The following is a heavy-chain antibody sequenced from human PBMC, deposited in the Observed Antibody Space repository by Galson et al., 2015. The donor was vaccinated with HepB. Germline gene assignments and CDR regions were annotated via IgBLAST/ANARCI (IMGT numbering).Heavy chain of an antibody. J-gene: IGHJ4*02. CDR2: IVVGSVNT. Sequence: SVKVSCKASGFNFTSSAMQWVRQARGQRLEWIGWIVVGSVNTKDAQKFQERVTITRDMSTRTAYMELSSLRSEDTAVYYCAAGIVGTTTPDFDSWGQGTLVTVSS. D-gene: IGHD1-26*01. CDR1: GFNFTSSA. V-gene: IGHV1-58*02. CDR3: AAGIVGTTTPDFDS.